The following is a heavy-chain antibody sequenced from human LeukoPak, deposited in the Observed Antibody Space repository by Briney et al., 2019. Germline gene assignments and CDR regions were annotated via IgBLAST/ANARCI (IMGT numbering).Heavy chain of an antibody. V-gene: IGHV1-2*02. CDR2: INPNSGGT. D-gene: IGHD3-22*01. CDR1: GYTFTGYY. J-gene: IGHJ4*02. Sequence: ASVKVSCKASGYTFTGYYMHWVRQAPGQGLEWMGWINPNSGGTNYAQKLQGRVTMTRDTSISTAYMELSRLRSDDTAVYYCARELRDGYYYYFDYWGQGTLVTVSS. CDR3: ARELRDGYYYYFDY.